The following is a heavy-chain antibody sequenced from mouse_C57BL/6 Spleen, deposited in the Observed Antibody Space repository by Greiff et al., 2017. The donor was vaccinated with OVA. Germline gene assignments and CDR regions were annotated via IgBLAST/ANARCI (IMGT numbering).Heavy chain of an antibody. D-gene: IGHD2-5*01. CDR2: ISGGGGNT. CDR1: GFTFSSYT. CDR3: ASYYSNRGYFDY. Sequence: VQLKESGGGLVKPGGSLKLSCAASGFTFSSYTMSWVRQTPEKRLEWVATISGGGGNTYYPDSVKGRFTISRDNAKNTLYLQMSSLRSEDTALYYCASYYSNRGYFDYWGQGTTLTVSS. J-gene: IGHJ2*01. V-gene: IGHV5-9*01.